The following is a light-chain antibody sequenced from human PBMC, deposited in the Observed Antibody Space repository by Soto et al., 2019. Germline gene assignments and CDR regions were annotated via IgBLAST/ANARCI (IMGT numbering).Light chain of an antibody. Sequence: EIVLTQSPGTLSLSPGERATLSCRASQSVSNNYLAWYQQKPGQAPRLXXYGASIRATGIPARFSGSVSGTDFTLTISSLQTEDFANYYGQQSYRAPPWTFGQGTKVDIK. CDR3: QQSYRAPPWT. J-gene: IGKJ1*01. CDR1: QSVSNNY. V-gene: IGKV3-20*01. CDR2: GAS.